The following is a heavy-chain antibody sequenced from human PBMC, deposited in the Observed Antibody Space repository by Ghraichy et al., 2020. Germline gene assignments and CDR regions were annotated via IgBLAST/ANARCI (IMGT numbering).Heavy chain of an antibody. V-gene: IGHV4-39*01. CDR2: IYYSGST. D-gene: IGHD1/OR15-1a*01. J-gene: IGHJ3*02. Sequence: SETLSLTCTVSGGSISSSSYYWGWIRQPPGKGLEWIGNIYYSGSTYYNPSLKSRVTISVDTSKNQFSLRLSSVTAADTAVYYCARQNNDAFDIWGQGTMVTVSS. CDR3: ARQNNDAFDI. CDR1: GGSISSSSYY.